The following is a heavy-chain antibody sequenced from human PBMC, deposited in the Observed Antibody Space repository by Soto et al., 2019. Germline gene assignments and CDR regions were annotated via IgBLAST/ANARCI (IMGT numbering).Heavy chain of an antibody. CDR2: INPGNGDT. CDR1: GYSFTKYG. J-gene: IGHJ6*02. D-gene: IGHD2-2*01. V-gene: IGHV1-3*01. Sequence: QVQLVQSGTEVKKPGASVKVSCKTSGYSFTKYGLHWVRQAPGQRLEWMGWINPGNGDTKYSQKFQGRVTITRDTSATTAYMELSSLRSEDSAVFYCARTDCSSTSCYHYYYYGMDVWGQGTTVTVSS. CDR3: ARTDCSSTSCYHYYYYGMDV.